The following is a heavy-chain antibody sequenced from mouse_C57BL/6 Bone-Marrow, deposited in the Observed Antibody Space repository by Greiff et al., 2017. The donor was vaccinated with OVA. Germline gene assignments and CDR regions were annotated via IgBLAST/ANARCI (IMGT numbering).Heavy chain of an antibody. J-gene: IGHJ2*01. CDR3: TLYYYGSSYPDY. CDR2: IDPENGDT. D-gene: IGHD1-1*01. V-gene: IGHV14-4*01. CDR1: GFNIKDDY. Sequence: VQLQQSGAELVRPGASVKLSCTASGFNIKDDYMHWVKQRPEQGLEWIGWIDPENGDTEYASKFQGKATITADTSSNTAYLQLSSLTSEDTAVYYCTLYYYGSSYPDYWGQGTTLTVSS.